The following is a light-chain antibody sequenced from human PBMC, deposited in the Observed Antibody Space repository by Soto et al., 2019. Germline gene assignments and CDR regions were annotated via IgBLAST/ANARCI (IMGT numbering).Light chain of an antibody. CDR3: QQYGSSPWT. CDR1: QSVSSNN. CDR2: GAS. Sequence: EIVLAQSPGTLSLSPGERATLSCRASQSVSSNNLVWYQQKPGQAPRLLIYGASYRAAGIPDRFSGSGSGTDFTLTISILEPEDFALYYCQQYGSSPWTFGQGTK. J-gene: IGKJ1*01. V-gene: IGKV3-20*01.